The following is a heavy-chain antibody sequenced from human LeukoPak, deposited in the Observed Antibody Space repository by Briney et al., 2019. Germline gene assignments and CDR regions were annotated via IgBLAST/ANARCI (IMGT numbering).Heavy chain of an antibody. V-gene: IGHV3-23*01. CDR2: ISGSGGST. J-gene: IGHJ4*02. Sequence: GGSLRLSCAASGFTFSSYAMSWVRQAPGKGLEWVSGISGSGGSTYYADSVKGRFTISRDNSKNRLYLQMNSLRAEDTAVYYCAKRPRGNYLGPFDYWGQGTLVTVS. CDR1: GFTFSSYA. D-gene: IGHD3-10*01. CDR3: AKRPRGNYLGPFDY.